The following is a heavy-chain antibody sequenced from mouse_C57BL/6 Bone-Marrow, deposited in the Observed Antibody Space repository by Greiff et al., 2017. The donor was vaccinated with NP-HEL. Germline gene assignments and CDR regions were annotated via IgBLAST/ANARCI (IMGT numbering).Heavy chain of an antibody. CDR2: IYPSDSET. CDR1: GYTFTSYW. V-gene: IGHV1-61*01. Sequence: VQLQQPGAELVRPGSSVKLSCKASGYTFTSYWMDWVKQRPGQGLEWIGNIYPSDSETHYNQKFKDKATLTVDKSSSTAYMQLSSLTSEDSAVYYCASPYYDYESFHWYVDVWGTGTTVTVSS. D-gene: IGHD2-4*01. CDR3: ASPYYDYESFHWYVDV. J-gene: IGHJ1*03.